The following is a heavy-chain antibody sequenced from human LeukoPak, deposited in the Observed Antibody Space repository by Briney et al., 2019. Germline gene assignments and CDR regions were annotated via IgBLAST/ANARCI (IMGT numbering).Heavy chain of an antibody. D-gene: IGHD4-23*01. V-gene: IGHV1-3*01. J-gene: IGHJ5*02. CDR2: INAGKGNT. CDR1: GYTFTSYA. Sequence: EASVKVSCKASGYTFTSYAMHWVRQAPGQRLEWMGWINAGKGNTKYSQKFQGRVTITRDTSASTAYMELSSLRSEDTAVYYCARVPPTTVGGNWFDPWGQGTLVTVSS. CDR3: ARVPPTTVGGNWFDP.